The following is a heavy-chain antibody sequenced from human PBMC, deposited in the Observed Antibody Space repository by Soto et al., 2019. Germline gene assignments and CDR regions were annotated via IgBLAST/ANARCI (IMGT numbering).Heavy chain of an antibody. J-gene: IGHJ4*02. CDR1: GYSFTTYW. CDR2: VYPADSDT. Sequence: EVQLVQSGAEVKKPGESLKISCKGSGYSFTTYWMGWVRQMPGKGLEFMGIVYPADSDTRYSPSFEGQVTISADKSISTAYLQWSSLKASDTAIYYCARRFGSGSFDYWGEGTLLTVSS. D-gene: IGHD3-22*01. V-gene: IGHV5-51*01. CDR3: ARRFGSGSFDY.